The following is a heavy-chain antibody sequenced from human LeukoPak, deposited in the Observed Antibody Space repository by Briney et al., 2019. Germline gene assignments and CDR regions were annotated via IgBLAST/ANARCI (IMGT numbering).Heavy chain of an antibody. V-gene: IGHV3-43*02. CDR2: ISGDGGST. CDR1: GFTFDDYA. Sequence: PGGSLRLSCAASGFTFDDYAMHWVRQAPGKGLEWVSLISGDGGSTYYADSVKGRFTISRDNAKNSLYLQMNSLRVEDTAVYYCARVPAAKQNALFAVDYWGQGTLVTVSS. D-gene: IGHD2-2*01. CDR3: ARVPAAKQNALFAVDY. J-gene: IGHJ4*02.